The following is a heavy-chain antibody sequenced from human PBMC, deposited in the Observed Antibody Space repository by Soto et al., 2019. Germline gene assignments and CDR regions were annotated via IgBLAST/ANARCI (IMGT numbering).Heavy chain of an antibody. D-gene: IGHD6-13*01. CDR3: AKSRRRSWLNDAFDI. Sequence: GGSLRLSCAASGFTFSSYGMSWVRQAPGKGLEWVSGISNSGGTTYNADSVKGRLTISRDNSKNTLYLQVDSLRDEDTAVYYCAKSRRRSWLNDAFDIWGRGTMVTVSS. J-gene: IGHJ3*02. CDR2: ISNSGGTT. CDR1: GFTFSSYG. V-gene: IGHV3-23*01.